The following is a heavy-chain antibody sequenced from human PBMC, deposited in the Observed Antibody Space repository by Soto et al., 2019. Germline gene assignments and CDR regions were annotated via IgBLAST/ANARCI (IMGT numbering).Heavy chain of an antibody. CDR2: INPDGRTT. V-gene: IGHV3-74*01. D-gene: IGHD5-12*01. J-gene: IGHJ5*02. Sequence: EAQLVESGGGLVQPGGSLRLSCAASGFTFSSYWMHWVRQAPGKGLVWVSRINPDGRTTNYADSVKGRFTISRDNANDTLFLQMNSLKSEDTAVYYCARVRVSGYEFDPWGQGTLITVSS. CDR1: GFTFSSYW. CDR3: ARVRVSGYEFDP.